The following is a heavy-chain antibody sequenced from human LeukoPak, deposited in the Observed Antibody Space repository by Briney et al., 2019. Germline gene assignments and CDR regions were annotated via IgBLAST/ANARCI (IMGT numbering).Heavy chain of an antibody. J-gene: IGHJ4*02. Sequence: GGSLRLSCAASEFTLSSYWMHWVRQAPGKGLEWVSGISWNSGSIGYADSVKGRFTISRDNAKNSLYLQMNSLRAEDTALYYCAKVGDSSGYYNPYFDYWGQGTLVTVSS. D-gene: IGHD3-22*01. CDR1: EFTLSSYW. V-gene: IGHV3-9*01. CDR3: AKVGDSSGYYNPYFDY. CDR2: ISWNSGSI.